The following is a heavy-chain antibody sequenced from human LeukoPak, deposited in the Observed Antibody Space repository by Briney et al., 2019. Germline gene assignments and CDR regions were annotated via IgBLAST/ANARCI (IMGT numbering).Heavy chain of an antibody. Sequence: PGGSLRLSCAASGFTFSSYWMHWVRQAPGKGLVWVSRINSDGSSTSYADSVKGRFTISRDNAKNTLYLQMNSLRAEDTAVYYCAKDNSLTTIFGVVITYFDWFDPWGQGTLVTVSS. J-gene: IGHJ5*02. CDR1: GFTFSSYW. CDR3: AKDNSLTTIFGVVITYFDWFDP. CDR2: INSDGSST. D-gene: IGHD3-3*01. V-gene: IGHV3-74*01.